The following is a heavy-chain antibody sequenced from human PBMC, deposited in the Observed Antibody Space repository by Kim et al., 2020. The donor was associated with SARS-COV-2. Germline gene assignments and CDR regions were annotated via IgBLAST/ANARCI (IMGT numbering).Heavy chain of an antibody. J-gene: IGHJ4*02. Sequence: YYAGSVKGRLTISRDNSKNTLYLEMNSLRADETAVYYCARGGGYSGLGYYWGQGALVTVSS. CDR3: ARGGGYSGLGYY. D-gene: IGHD5-12*01. V-gene: IGHV3-53*01.